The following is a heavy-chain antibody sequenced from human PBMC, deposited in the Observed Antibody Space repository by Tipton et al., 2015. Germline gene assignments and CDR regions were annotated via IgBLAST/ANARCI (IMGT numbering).Heavy chain of an antibody. CDR3: ARTGGVHSSGWEVH. Sequence: TLSLTCTVSGGSVSSGYHYWSWIRQPPGKGLQWIGYMYSSGTTKNNPSLEGRVTISVDTSKNQFYLDLTSVTAADTAIYYCARTGGVHSSGWEVHWGQGTLVSVSS. J-gene: IGHJ4*02. V-gene: IGHV4-61*01. CDR1: GGSVSSGYHY. D-gene: IGHD6-19*01. CDR2: MYSSGTT.